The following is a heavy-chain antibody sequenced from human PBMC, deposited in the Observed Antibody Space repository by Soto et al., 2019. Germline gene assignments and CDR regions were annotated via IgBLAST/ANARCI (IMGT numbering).Heavy chain of an antibody. J-gene: IGHJ4*02. CDR1: GVTFSSYS. CDR2: ISSSSSTI. D-gene: IGHD5-12*01. V-gene: IGHV3-48*02. CDR3: WVPSGYSGYDGYDY. Sequence: GSLHLSWAASGVTFSSYSMNLVRQAPGKGLEWVSYISSSSSTIYYADSVKGRFTISRDNAKNSLYLQMNSLRDEDTAVYYCWVPSGYSGYDGYDYWGQGTLVTVSS.